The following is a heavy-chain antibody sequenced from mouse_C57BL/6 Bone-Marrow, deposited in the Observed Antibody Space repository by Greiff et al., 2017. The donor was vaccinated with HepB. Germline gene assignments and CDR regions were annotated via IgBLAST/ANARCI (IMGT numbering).Heavy chain of an antibody. J-gene: IGHJ2*01. V-gene: IGHV1-81*01. CDR3: ARLLTTSDY. Sequence: VKLVESGAELARPGASVKLSCKASGYTFTSYGISWVKQRTGQGLEWIGEIYPRSGNTYYNEKFKGKATLTADKSSSTAYMELRSLTSEDSAVYFCARLLTTSDYWGQGTTLTVSS. CDR2: IYPRSGNT. CDR1: GYTFTSYG. D-gene: IGHD1-1*01.